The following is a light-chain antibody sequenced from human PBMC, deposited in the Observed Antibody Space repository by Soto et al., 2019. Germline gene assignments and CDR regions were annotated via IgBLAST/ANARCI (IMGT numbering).Light chain of an antibody. CDR3: QQRSDWPPIT. V-gene: IGKV3-11*01. J-gene: IGKJ5*01. Sequence: IGLTLSPASLSLSQSDRATLSCRASQSISSYLAWYQQKPGQSPRLLIYDASNRATGIPARFSGSGSGTDFTLTISSLEPEDFAVYYCQQRSDWPPITFGQGTRLEI. CDR1: QSISSY. CDR2: DAS.